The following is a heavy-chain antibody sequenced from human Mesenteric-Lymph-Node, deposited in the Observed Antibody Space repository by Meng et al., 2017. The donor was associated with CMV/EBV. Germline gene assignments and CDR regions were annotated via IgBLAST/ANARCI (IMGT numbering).Heavy chain of an antibody. D-gene: IGHD3-10*01. Sequence: GYYMHWVRQAPGQGLEWMGRINPNSGGTNYAQKFQGRVTMTRDTSIGTAYMELSRLRSDDTAVYYCAREYYYGSGSYYKGGDLYYSDYWGQGTLVTVSS. CDR1: GYY. J-gene: IGHJ4*02. CDR2: INPNSGGT. V-gene: IGHV1-2*06. CDR3: AREYYYGSGSYYKGGDLYYSDY.